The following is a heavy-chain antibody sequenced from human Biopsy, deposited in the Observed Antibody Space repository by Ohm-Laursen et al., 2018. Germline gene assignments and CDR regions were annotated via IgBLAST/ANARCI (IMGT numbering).Heavy chain of an antibody. V-gene: IGHV4-31*03. CDR1: GVSINGGRYN. J-gene: IGHJ6*02. Sequence: TLSLTCPVSGVSINGGRYNWNWIRHHPGKGLEWIGNIFYSANTYYNPSLKSRVTISVDTSKNQFSLKLSSVTAADTAVYYCARATNSTGWPYYYFYGMDVWGQGTTVTVSS. CDR2: IFYSANT. CDR3: ARATNSTGWPYYYFYGMDV. D-gene: IGHD2/OR15-2a*01.